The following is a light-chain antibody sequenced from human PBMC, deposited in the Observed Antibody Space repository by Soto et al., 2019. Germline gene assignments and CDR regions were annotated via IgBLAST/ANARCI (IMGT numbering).Light chain of an antibody. CDR2: EVS. V-gene: IGLV2-14*01. Sequence: QSVLTQPASVSGSPGQSITISCTGASSDVVYKYVSWYQQHPGKAPKLIIYEVSYRPSGVSIRFSGSKSGNTASLTISGLQAEDEADYYCSSYTSSSTVFGGGTKVTVL. CDR1: SSDVVYKY. CDR3: SSYTSSSTV. J-gene: IGLJ3*02.